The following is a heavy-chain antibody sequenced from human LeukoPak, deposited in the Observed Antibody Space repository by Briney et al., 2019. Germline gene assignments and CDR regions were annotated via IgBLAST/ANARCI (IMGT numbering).Heavy chain of an antibody. CDR1: GGSISSSSYY. D-gene: IGHD3-22*01. Sequence: PSETLSLTCTVSGGSISSSSYYWGWIRQPPGKGLEWIGYIYYSGSTNYNPSLKSRVTISVDTSKNQFSLKLSSVTAADTAVYYCARSRYYYDSSGYWDYWGQGTLVTVSS. J-gene: IGHJ4*02. V-gene: IGHV4-61*05. CDR2: IYYSGST. CDR3: ARSRYYYDSSGYWDY.